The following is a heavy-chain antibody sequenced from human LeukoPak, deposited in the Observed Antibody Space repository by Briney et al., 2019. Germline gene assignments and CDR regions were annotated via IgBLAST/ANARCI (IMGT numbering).Heavy chain of an antibody. CDR1: GYSFTTYW. J-gene: IGHJ4*02. Sequence: GESLKISCKGSGYSFTTYWIGWVRQMPGKGLEWMGIIYPGDSDTRYSPSFQGQVTISADKSTSTAYLRWSSLKASDTAIYYWARGSGWYYFDYWGQGTLVTVSA. CDR3: ARGSGWYYFDY. CDR2: IYPGDSDT. D-gene: IGHD6-19*01. V-gene: IGHV5-51*01.